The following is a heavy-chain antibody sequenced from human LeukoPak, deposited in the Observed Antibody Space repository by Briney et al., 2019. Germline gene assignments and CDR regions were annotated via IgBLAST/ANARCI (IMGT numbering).Heavy chain of an antibody. Sequence: GESLKISCKGSGYSFTSYWLGWVRQTPGKGLEWMGIIYPGDSDTRYSLSFQGQVTISVDKSTSTAYLHWSSLKASDTAMYYCARRIPSSTSRDAFDLWGQGTMVTVAS. CDR2: IYPGDSDT. CDR3: ARRIPSSTSRDAFDL. CDR1: GYSFTSYW. J-gene: IGHJ3*01. D-gene: IGHD2-2*01. V-gene: IGHV5-51*01.